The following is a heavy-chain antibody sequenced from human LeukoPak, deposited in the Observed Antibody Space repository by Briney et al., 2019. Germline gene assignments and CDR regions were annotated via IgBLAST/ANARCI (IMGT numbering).Heavy chain of an antibody. V-gene: IGHV3-74*01. J-gene: IGHJ4*02. D-gene: IGHD6-19*01. CDR1: GFSFSGYW. Sequence: GGSLRLSCAASGFSFSGYWMHWVRQAPGKGLVWVSRINHDGSGTSYADSVKGRFTISRDSAKNTLYLQMNSLGAEDTGVYYCARGVAVSGTDYWGQGTLVTVSS. CDR2: INHDGSGT. CDR3: ARGVAVSGTDY.